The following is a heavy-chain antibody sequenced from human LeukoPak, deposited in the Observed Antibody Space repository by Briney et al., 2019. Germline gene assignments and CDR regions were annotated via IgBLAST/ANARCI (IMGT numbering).Heavy chain of an antibody. D-gene: IGHD4-11*01. CDR1: GYTLTELS. V-gene: IGHV1-24*01. CDR2: VDPEDGET. Sequence: ASVKVSCKVSGYTLTELSMHWVRQAPGKGLEWMGGVDPEDGETIYAQKFQGRVTMTEDTSTDTAYMELSSLRSEDTAVHYCATGLPRPVHAFDIWGQGTMVTVSS. CDR3: ATGLPRPVHAFDI. J-gene: IGHJ3*02.